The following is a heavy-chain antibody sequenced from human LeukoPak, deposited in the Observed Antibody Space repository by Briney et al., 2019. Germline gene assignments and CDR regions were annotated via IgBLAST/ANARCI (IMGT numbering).Heavy chain of an antibody. Sequence: SETLSLTCAVYGGSFSGYYWSWIRQPPGKGLEWIGEINHSGSTNYNPSLKSRVTISVDTSKNRFSLKLSSVTAADTAVYYCARGIYESGPRIAAAGTDYWGQGTLVTVSS. CDR1: GGSFSGYY. CDR3: ARGIYESGPRIAAAGTDY. J-gene: IGHJ4*02. D-gene: IGHD6-13*01. CDR2: INHSGST. V-gene: IGHV4-34*01.